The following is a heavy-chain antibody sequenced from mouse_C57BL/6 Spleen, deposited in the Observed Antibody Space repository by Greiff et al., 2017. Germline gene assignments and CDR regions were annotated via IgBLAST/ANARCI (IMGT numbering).Heavy chain of an antibody. CDR2: IHHADSDT. CDR3: AIGAGTLDY. Sequence: QVQLQQPGAELVQPGASVKVSCKASGYTFTSYWMHWVKQRPGQGLEWIGSIHHADSDTNYNQKFKGKATLTVDKSSSTAYMQLSSLTSEVSAVYYCAIGAGTLDYWGQGTTLTVSS. CDR1: GYTFTSYW. D-gene: IGHD4-1*01. V-gene: IGHV1-74*01. J-gene: IGHJ2*01.